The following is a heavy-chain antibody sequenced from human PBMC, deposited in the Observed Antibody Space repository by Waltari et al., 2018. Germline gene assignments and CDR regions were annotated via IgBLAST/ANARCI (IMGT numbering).Heavy chain of an antibody. V-gene: IGHV4-59*01. CDR3: ARGDTSNWFASYFDF. D-gene: IGHD3-10*01. CDR1: AASISSYY. Sequence: QVRLQESGPGLVKPSETLSLTCTVSAASISSYYWSWIRQPPGKGLEWIAYIYFSGSTSYNPSLKSRVAISGDTSKKQFSRRLSAVTAADTAVYYCARGDTSNWFASYFDFWGQGILVSVSS. CDR2: IYFSGST. J-gene: IGHJ4*02.